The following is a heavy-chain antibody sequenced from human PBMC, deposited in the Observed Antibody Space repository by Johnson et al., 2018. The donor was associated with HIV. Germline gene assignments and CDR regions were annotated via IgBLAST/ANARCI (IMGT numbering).Heavy chain of an antibody. D-gene: IGHD6-13*01. CDR2: IGTAGDT. Sequence: VQLVESGGGVVQPGRSLRLSCAASGFTFSSYGMHWVRQATGKGLEWVSAIGTAGDTYYPGSVKGRFTISRENAKNSLYLQMNSLRAGDTAVYYCARAYGIAAAGTSGAFDIWGQGTMVTVSS. CDR3: ARAYGIAAAGTSGAFDI. J-gene: IGHJ3*02. V-gene: IGHV3-13*01. CDR1: GFTFSSYG.